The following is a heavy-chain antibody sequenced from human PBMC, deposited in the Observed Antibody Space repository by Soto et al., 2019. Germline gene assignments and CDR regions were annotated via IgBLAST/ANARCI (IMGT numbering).Heavy chain of an antibody. CDR2: INPSGGST. CDR1: GYTFTSYY. Sequence: GASVKVSCKASGYTFTSYYMHWVRQAPGQGLEWMGIINPSGGSTSYAQKFQGRVTMTRDTSTSTVYMELSSLRSEDTAVYYCARAGLVVAATRTHDFDYWGQGTLVTVSS. CDR3: ARAGLVVAATRTHDFDY. V-gene: IGHV1-46*01. J-gene: IGHJ4*02. D-gene: IGHD2-15*01.